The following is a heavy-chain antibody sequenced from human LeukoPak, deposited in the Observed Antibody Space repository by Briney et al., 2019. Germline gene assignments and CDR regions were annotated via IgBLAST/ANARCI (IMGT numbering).Heavy chain of an antibody. CDR1: GGTFSSYA. CDR3: ARTEALRYFDWLPPHFDY. Sequence: SVKVSCKASGGTFSSYAISWVRQAPGQGLEWMGGIIPIFGTANYAQKFQGRVTITTDESTSTAYMELSSLRSEDTAVYYCARTEALRYFDWLPPHFDYWGQGTLVTVSS. V-gene: IGHV1-69*05. D-gene: IGHD3-9*01. CDR2: IIPIFGTA. J-gene: IGHJ4*02.